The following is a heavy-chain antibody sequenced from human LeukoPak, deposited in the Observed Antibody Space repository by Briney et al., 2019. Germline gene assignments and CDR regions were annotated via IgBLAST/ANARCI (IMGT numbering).Heavy chain of an antibody. CDR1: GGSISSSSYY. CDR2: IYYSGST. J-gene: IGHJ6*03. Sequence: SETLSLTCTVSGGSISSSSYYWGWIRQPPGKGLEWIGSIYYSGSTYYNPSLKSRVTISVDTSKNQFSLKLSSVTAADTAVYYCARSYYYYYYMDVWGKGTTVTVSS. CDR3: ARSYYYYYYMDV. V-gene: IGHV4-39*07.